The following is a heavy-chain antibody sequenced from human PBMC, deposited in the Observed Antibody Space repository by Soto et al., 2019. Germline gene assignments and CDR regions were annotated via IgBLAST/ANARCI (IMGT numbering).Heavy chain of an antibody. J-gene: IGHJ4*02. Sequence: QVQLQQWGAGLLKPSETLSLTCAVYGGSFSGYYWTWIRQPPGTGLEWIGEINHSGSTNYNPSLKSRVTISVDTSKNQFSLNLTSVTAADTAVYYCARHKIPGLFDSWGQGNLVTVSS. CDR3: ARHKIPGLFDS. D-gene: IGHD2-21*01. CDR2: INHSGST. V-gene: IGHV4-34*01. CDR1: GGSFSGYY.